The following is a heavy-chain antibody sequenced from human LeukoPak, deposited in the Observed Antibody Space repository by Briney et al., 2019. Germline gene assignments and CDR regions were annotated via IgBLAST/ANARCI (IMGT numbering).Heavy chain of an antibody. Sequence: ASVKVSCKASGYTFTSYYMHWVRQAPGQGLEWMGIINPSGGSTSYAQKFQGGVTMTRDTSTSTVYMELSSLRSVDTAVYYCAREITMVRGVMRYFDYWGQGTLVTVSS. J-gene: IGHJ4*02. CDR2: INPSGGST. V-gene: IGHV1-46*01. CDR1: GYTFTSYY. CDR3: AREITMVRGVMRYFDY. D-gene: IGHD3-10*01.